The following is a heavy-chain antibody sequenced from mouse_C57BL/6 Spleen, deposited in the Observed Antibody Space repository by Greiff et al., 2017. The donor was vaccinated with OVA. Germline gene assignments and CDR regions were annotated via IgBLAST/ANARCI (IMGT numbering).Heavy chain of an antibody. Sequence: EVKLMESEGGLVQPGSSMKLSCTASGFTFSDYYMAWVRQVPEKGLEWVANINYDGSSTYYLDSLKSRFIISRDNAKNILYLQMSSLKSEDTATYYCARDGGYGNYAYYFDYWGQGTTLTVSS. V-gene: IGHV5-16*01. CDR3: ARDGGYGNYAYYFDY. CDR1: GFTFSDYY. J-gene: IGHJ2*01. D-gene: IGHD2-10*02. CDR2: INYDGSST.